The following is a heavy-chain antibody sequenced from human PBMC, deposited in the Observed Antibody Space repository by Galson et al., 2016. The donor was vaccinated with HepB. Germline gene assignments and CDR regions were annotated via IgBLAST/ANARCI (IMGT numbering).Heavy chain of an antibody. D-gene: IGHD1-26*01. J-gene: IGHJ4*02. Sequence: SVKVSCKASGYTFTSYYMHWVRRAPGQGLEWMGLINPSGGSTTYAQNFQGRVTMTRDTSTSTVYMELSSLRSEDTAVYYCARVTTPAYYFDYWGQGTLVTVSS. CDR2: INPSGGST. V-gene: IGHV1-46*01. CDR1: GYTFTSYY. CDR3: ARVTTPAYYFDY.